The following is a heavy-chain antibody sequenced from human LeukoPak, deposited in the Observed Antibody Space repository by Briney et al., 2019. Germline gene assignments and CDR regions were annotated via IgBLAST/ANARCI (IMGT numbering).Heavy chain of an antibody. Sequence: SETLSLTCAVCGGSFSGYYWSWIRQPPGKGLEWIGEINHSGSTNYNPSLKSRVTISVDTSKNQFSLKLSSVTAADTAVYYCAVEEGRYCSSTSCQFLYYYYGMDVWGQGTTVTVSS. D-gene: IGHD2-2*01. J-gene: IGHJ6*02. CDR3: AVEEGRYCSSTSCQFLYYYYGMDV. V-gene: IGHV4-34*01. CDR1: GGSFSGYY. CDR2: INHSGST.